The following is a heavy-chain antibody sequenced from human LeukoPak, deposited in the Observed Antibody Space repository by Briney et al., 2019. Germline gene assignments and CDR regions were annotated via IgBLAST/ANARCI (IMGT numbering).Heavy chain of an antibody. V-gene: IGHV3-21*01. Sequence: GGSLRLSCAASGFTFSSYSMNWVRQAPGKGLEWVSSISSSSSYIYYADSVKGRFTISRDNAKNSLYLQMNRQRAEETAVYVYARDFRTNTGVFDYWGQGTLVTVSS. CDR2: ISSSSSYI. CDR1: GFTFSSYS. J-gene: IGHJ4*02. CDR3: ARDFRTNTGVFDY. D-gene: IGHD1-14*01.